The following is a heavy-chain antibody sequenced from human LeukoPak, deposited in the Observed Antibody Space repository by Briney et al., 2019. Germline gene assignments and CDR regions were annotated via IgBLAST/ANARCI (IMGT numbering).Heavy chain of an antibody. D-gene: IGHD6-19*01. J-gene: IGHJ4*02. Sequence: PSETLSLTCAVYGGSFSGYYWSWIRQPPGKGLEWIGEINHSGSTNYNPSLKSRVTISVDMSKNQFSLKLSSVTAADTAVYYCARGSPYSSGWYRGNVEDYWGQGTLVTVAS. CDR3: ARGSPYSSGWYRGNVEDY. V-gene: IGHV4-34*01. CDR1: GGSFSGYY. CDR2: INHSGST.